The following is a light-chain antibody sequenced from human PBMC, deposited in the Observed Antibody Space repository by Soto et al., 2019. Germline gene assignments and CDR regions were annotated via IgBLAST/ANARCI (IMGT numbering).Light chain of an antibody. Sequence: DIQMTQSPSSLSASVGDRVTITCRASQGINNCLSWYQRKPGKAPQLLMYGASTLQGGVPSRFSGSGSGTDFTLTITSLQPEDFAIYFCQQSYSSPYTFGQGTKLEIK. J-gene: IGKJ2*01. V-gene: IGKV1-39*01. CDR1: QGINNC. CDR2: GAS. CDR3: QQSYSSPYT.